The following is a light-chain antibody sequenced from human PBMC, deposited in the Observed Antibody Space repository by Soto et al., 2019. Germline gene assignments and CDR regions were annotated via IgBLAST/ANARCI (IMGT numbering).Light chain of an antibody. CDR2: EAS. V-gene: IGKV1-5*01. J-gene: IGKJ1*01. Sequence: DIQMTQSPSTLPASVGDRVTITCRASQSISTWLAWYQQKPGKAPKLLIYEASNLQSGVPSRFSGSGSGTEFTLTISSLQPDDFATYYCQHYNSYSEAFGQGTKVDIK. CDR1: QSISTW. CDR3: QHYNSYSEA.